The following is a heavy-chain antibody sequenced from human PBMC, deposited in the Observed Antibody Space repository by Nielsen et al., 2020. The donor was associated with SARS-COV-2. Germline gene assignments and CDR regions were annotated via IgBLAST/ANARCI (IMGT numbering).Heavy chain of an antibody. CDR1: GFTFSSYS. Sequence: SCAASGFTFSSYSMNWVRQAPGKGLEWVSSISSSSSYIYYADSVKGRFTISRDNAKNSLYLQMNSLRAEDTAVYYCARVDTVAAFDYWGQGTLVTVSS. CDR2: ISSSSSYI. CDR3: ARVDTVAAFDY. J-gene: IGHJ4*02. D-gene: IGHD6-19*01. V-gene: IGHV3-21*01.